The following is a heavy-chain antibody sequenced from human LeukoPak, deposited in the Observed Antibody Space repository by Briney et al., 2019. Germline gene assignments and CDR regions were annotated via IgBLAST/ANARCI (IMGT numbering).Heavy chain of an antibody. J-gene: IGHJ3*02. D-gene: IGHD3-10*01. CDR3: ARDSGVGAFDI. V-gene: IGHV3-53*01. CDR2: IDGGGNT. Sequence: GGSLKLSCAASGFSVNTNYMSWVRQTPGTGLEWVSVIDGGGNTYYADSVKGRFTIPRDTSKNTVYLQMNSLRVDDTAVHYCARDSGVGAFDIWGQGTMVTVSS. CDR1: GFSVNTNY.